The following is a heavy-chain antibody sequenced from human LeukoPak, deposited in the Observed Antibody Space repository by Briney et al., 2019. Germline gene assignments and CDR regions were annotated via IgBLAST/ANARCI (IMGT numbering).Heavy chain of an antibody. CDR1: GFTVSSNY. Sequence: GGSLRLSCAASGFTVSSNYMSWVRLAPGKGLEWVSVIYSGGSTYYADSVKGRFTISRDNSKNTLYLQMNSLRAEDTAVYYCARDREGSGWSYGMDVWGQGTTVTVSS. V-gene: IGHV3-66*01. J-gene: IGHJ6*02. D-gene: IGHD6-19*01. CDR2: IYSGGST. CDR3: ARDREGSGWSYGMDV.